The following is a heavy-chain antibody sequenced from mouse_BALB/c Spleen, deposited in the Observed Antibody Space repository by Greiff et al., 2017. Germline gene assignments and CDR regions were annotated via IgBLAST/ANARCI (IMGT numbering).Heavy chain of an antibody. D-gene: IGHD2-14*01. CDR1: GYTFTSYW. Sequence: LQQPGSELVRPGASVKLSCKASGYTFTSYWMHWVKQRHGQGLEWIGNIYPGSGSTNYDEKFKSKGTLTVDTSSSTAYMHLSSLTSEDSAVYYCTREGIRYDGAWFAYWGQGTLVTVSA. CDR2: IYPGSGST. V-gene: IGHV1S22*01. J-gene: IGHJ3*01. CDR3: TREGIRYDGAWFAY.